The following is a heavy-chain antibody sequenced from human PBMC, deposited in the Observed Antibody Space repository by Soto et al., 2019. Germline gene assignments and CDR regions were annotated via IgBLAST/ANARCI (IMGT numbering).Heavy chain of an antibody. D-gene: IGHD5-18*01. CDR1: GGSISSGDYY. V-gene: IGHV4-30-4*01. J-gene: IGHJ6*02. Sequence: QVQLQESGPGLVKPSQTLSLTCTVSGGSISSGDYYWSWIRQPPGKGLAWIGYIYYSGSTYYNPSLKSRVTRTVDTSKNQVSLELSSVTAADTAVYYCARDLADTAFGGGMDVCGQGTTVPVSS. CDR3: ARDLADTAFGGGMDV. CDR2: IYYSGST.